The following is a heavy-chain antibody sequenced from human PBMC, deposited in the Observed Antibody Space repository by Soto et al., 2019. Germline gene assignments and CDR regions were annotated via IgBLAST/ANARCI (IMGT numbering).Heavy chain of an antibody. V-gene: IGHV4-30-2*01. Sequence: PSQTLSMTCAAADGSIIGGGYSWSWIRQPPGKGLEWIGYIYHSGSTYYNPSLKSRVTISVDRSKNQFSLKTSSVTAADTAVYYCARHRAVAGTNYYYGMDVWGQGTTVTVSS. D-gene: IGHD6-19*01. J-gene: IGHJ6*02. CDR3: ARHRAVAGTNYYYGMDV. CDR1: DGSIIGGGYS. CDR2: IYHSGST.